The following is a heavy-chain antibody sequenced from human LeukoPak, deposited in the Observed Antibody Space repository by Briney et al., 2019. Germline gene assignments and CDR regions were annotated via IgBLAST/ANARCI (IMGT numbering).Heavy chain of an antibody. D-gene: IGHD5-24*01. CDR3: ARGEIRGLNDY. Sequence: PGRSLRLSCAASGFTFSSYAMHWVRQAPGKGLEWVAVISYDGSNKYYADAVKGRFTISRDNSKNTLYLQMNSLRAEDTAVYYCARGEIRGLNDYWGQGTLVTVSS. CDR2: ISYDGSNK. V-gene: IGHV3-30-3*01. CDR1: GFTFSSYA. J-gene: IGHJ4*02.